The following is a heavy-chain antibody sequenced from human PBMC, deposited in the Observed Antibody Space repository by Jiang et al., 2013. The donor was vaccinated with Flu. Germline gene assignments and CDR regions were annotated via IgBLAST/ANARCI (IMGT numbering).Heavy chain of an antibody. V-gene: IGHV5-51*03. CDR3: ARLMATMVPALNDAFDI. CDR1: GYSFTSYW. D-gene: IGHD5-24*01. CDR2: IYPGDSDT. Sequence: GAEVKKPGESLKISCKGSGYSFTSYWIGWVRQMPGKGLEWMGIIYPGDSDTRYSPSFQGQVTISADKSISTAYLQWSSLKASDTAMYYCARLMATMVPALNDAFDIWGQGDNGHRLF. J-gene: IGHJ3*02.